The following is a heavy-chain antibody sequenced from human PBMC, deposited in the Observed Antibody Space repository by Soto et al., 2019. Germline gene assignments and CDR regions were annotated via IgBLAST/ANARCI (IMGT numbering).Heavy chain of an antibody. CDR3: AHIRGAGAYYYYPMDV. Sequence: SGPTLVNPRQTLTLTCTFSGFSLTTPGMCVSWIRQPPGKALEWLAVIDWDDDKYYSTSLKTRLSISMDTSKNQVVLEMTNVAPVDTATYYCAHIRGAGAYYYYPMDVWGQGTTVTVSS. V-gene: IGHV2-70*12. CDR1: GFSLTTPGMC. D-gene: IGHD3-10*01. CDR2: IDWDDDK. J-gene: IGHJ6*02.